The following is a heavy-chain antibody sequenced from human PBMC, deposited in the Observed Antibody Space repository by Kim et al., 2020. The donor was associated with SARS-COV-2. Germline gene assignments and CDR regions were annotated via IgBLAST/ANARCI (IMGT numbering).Heavy chain of an antibody. J-gene: IGHJ4*02. Sequence: NPPPTSRGTITEDTSKNQFSLKLSAVIAADTAVYYCAREGLVGSTYFDYWGQGTLVTVSS. CDR3: AREGLVGSTYFDY. D-gene: IGHD1-26*01. V-gene: IGHV4-59*01.